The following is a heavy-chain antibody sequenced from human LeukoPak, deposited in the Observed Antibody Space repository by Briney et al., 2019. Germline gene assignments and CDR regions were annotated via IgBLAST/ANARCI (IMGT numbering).Heavy chain of an antibody. J-gene: IGHJ3*02. CDR3: ARDTANPAFDI. CDR1: GGSISSTNW. Sequence: SETLSLTCAVSGGSISSTNWWSWVRQPPGKGLEWIGSIYYSGSTYYNPSLKSRVTISVDTSKNQFSLKLSSVTAADTAVYYCARDTANPAFDIWGQGTMVTVSS. D-gene: IGHD2-21*02. CDR2: IYYSGST. V-gene: IGHV4-4*02.